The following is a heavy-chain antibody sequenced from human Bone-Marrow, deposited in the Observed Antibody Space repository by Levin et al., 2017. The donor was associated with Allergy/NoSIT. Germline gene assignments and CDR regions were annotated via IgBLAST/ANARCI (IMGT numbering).Heavy chain of an antibody. CDR3: ANTPRLQGRITIFGVDYGMDV. D-gene: IGHD3-3*01. CDR2: ISYDGSNK. Sequence: PGGSLRLSCAASGFTFSSYGMHWVRQAPGKGLEWVAVISYDGSNKYYADSVKGRFTISRDNSKNTLYLQMNSLRAEDTAVYYCANTPRLQGRITIFGVDYGMDVWGQGTTVTVSS. J-gene: IGHJ6*02. CDR1: GFTFSSYG. V-gene: IGHV3-30*18.